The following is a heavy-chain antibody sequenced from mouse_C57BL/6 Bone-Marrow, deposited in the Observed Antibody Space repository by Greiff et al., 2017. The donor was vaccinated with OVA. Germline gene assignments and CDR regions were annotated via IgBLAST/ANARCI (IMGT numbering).Heavy chain of an antibody. J-gene: IGHJ4*01. Sequence: QVQLQQPGAELVKPGASVKVSCKASGSTFTSYWMHWVKQRPGQGLEWIGRIHPSDSDTNYNQKFKDNATLTADKSSSTAYMQLSSLTSEDSAVYYCARLFPLGKHAMDYWGQGTSVTVSS. CDR2: IHPSDSDT. CDR1: GSTFTSYW. D-gene: IGHD4-1*01. V-gene: IGHV1-74*01. CDR3: ARLFPLGKHAMDY.